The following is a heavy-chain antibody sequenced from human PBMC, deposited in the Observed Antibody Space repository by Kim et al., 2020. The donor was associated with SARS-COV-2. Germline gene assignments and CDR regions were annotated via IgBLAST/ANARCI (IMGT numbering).Heavy chain of an antibody. V-gene: IGHV4-34*01. CDR3: ARGRVTMVRGVFDY. Sequence: NPTLTSRVTISVDTTKNQFSLKLSSVTAADTAVYHCARGRVTMVRGVFDYWGQGTLVTVSS. D-gene: IGHD3-10*01. J-gene: IGHJ4*02.